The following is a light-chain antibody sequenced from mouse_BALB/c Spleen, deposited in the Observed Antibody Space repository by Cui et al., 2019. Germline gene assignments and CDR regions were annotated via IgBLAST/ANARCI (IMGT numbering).Light chain of an antibody. V-gene: IGKV8-27*01. J-gene: IGKJ5*01. Sequence: NIMMTQSPSSIAAPAGEKVTMSCKSCHSVFYSSNPENYLAWYQQKPVQSPKLLIYWASTRESSVPDRFTGSGSGTDFTLAISSVQAEGLAVYYCHQYLSSLTFGAGTKLGLK. CDR2: WAS. CDR3: HQYLSSLT. CDR1: HSVFYSSNPENY.